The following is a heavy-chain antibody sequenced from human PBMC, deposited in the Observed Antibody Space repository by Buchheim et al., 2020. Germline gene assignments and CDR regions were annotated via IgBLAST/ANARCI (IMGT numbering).Heavy chain of an antibody. D-gene: IGHD6-19*01. CDR2: INHSGST. V-gene: IGHV4-34*01. Sequence: QVRLQESGPGLVKPSETLSLTCAVYGGSFSGYYWSWIRQPPGKGLEWIGEINHSGSTNYNPSLKSRVTISVDTSKNQFSLKLSSVTAADTAVYYCARVQWLVLVYWGQGTL. CDR1: GGSFSGYY. CDR3: ARVQWLVLVY. J-gene: IGHJ4*02.